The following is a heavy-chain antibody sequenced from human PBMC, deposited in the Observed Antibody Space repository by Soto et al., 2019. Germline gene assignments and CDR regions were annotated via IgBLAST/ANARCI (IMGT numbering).Heavy chain of an antibody. Sequence: QVQLVQSGAEVKKPGASVKVSCKASGYTFTSYGISWVRQAPGQGLEWMGWISAYNGNTNYAQKLQGRVTMTTDTSTSTAYMELRGLRSDDTAVYYCAREYDFWSGSPRDWFDPWGQGTLVTVSS. CDR1: GYTFTSYG. CDR2: ISAYNGNT. CDR3: AREYDFWSGSPRDWFDP. D-gene: IGHD3-3*01. J-gene: IGHJ5*02. V-gene: IGHV1-18*01.